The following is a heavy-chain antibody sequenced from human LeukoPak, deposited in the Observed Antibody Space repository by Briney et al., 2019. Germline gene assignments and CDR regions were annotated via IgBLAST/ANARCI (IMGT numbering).Heavy chain of an antibody. CDR1: GFTVSGNY. V-gene: IGHV3-21*01. D-gene: IGHD1-26*01. J-gene: IGHJ4*02. Sequence: PGGSLRLSCAASGFTVSGNYMSWVRQAPGKGLEWVSSISSSSSYIYYADSVKGRFTISRDNAKNSLYLQMNSLRAEDTAVYYCARDLFLGATNPLFDYWGQGTLVTVSS. CDR2: ISSSSSYI. CDR3: ARDLFLGATNPLFDY.